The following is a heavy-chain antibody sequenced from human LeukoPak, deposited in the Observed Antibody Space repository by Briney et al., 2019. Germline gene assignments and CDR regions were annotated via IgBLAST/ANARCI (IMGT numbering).Heavy chain of an antibody. Sequence: QPGGSLRLSCAASGFTFSSYWMHWVRQAPGKGLVWVSRINSDGSSTSYADSVKGRFTISRDNAKNTLYLQMNSLRAEDTAVYYCARGQYYGSGSYYNWELDYWGQGTLVTVSS. D-gene: IGHD3-10*01. CDR2: INSDGSST. CDR1: GFTFSSYW. V-gene: IGHV3-74*01. CDR3: ARGQYYGSGSYYNWELDY. J-gene: IGHJ4*02.